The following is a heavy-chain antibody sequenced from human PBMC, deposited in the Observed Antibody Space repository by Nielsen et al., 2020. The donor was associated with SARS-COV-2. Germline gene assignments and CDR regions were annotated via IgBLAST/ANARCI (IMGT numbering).Heavy chain of an antibody. Sequence: GESLKISCAASGFTFSDYYMSWIRQAPGKGLEWVAIISYDGRNEYYTDSVKGRFSISRDNSKNTLYLQMNSLRAEDTAVYYCAREGGYCSSTSCSRDYFDYWGQGTLVTVSS. D-gene: IGHD2-2*01. CDR3: AREGGYCSSTSCSRDYFDY. J-gene: IGHJ4*02. CDR1: GFTFSDYY. V-gene: IGHV3-30*03. CDR2: ISYDGRNE.